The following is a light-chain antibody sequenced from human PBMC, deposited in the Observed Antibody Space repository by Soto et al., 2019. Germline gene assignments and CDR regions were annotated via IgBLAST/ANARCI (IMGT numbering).Light chain of an antibody. V-gene: IGKV3-20*01. CDR3: QQYGSSGT. Sequence: EIVLTQSPGTLSLSPGERATLSCRASQSVSNNYLALYQQNPGQAPRLLIYGASNRATVIPNRFSGSGSGTDFTLTISRLEPEDFAVYYCQQYGSSGTFGQGTKVDIK. CDR1: QSVSNNY. J-gene: IGKJ1*01. CDR2: GAS.